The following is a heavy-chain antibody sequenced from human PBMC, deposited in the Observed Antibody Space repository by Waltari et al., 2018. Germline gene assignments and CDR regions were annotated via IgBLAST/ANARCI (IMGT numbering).Heavy chain of an antibody. CDR2: ISRPGGNT. Sequence: EPQLLQSGGGMAQPGGSLRLSCIPSGFNSQNPMAWVRPAPGRGLEWVAGISRPGGNTYYADSVRGRFIISRDLSQNTLYLHLNSLRVEDTAVYYCSHQLLSNFFHGMDVWGQGTTVTVSS. CDR1: GFNSQNP. CDR3: SHQLLSNFFHGMDV. J-gene: IGHJ6*02. D-gene: IGHD2-2*01. V-gene: IGHV3-23*01.